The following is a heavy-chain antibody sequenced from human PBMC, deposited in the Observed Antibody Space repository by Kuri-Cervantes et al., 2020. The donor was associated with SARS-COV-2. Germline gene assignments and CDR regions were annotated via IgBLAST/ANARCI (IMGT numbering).Heavy chain of an antibody. CDR1: GFTFRGSA. CDR3: TTEGSSWYPLYYFDY. Sequence: GESLKISCAASGFTFRGSAMHWVRQASGKGLEWVGRIRSKANSYATAYAASVKGRFTISRDDSKNTAYLQMNSLKTEDTAVYYCTTEGSSWYPLYYFDYWGQGTLVTVSS. V-gene: IGHV3-73*01. D-gene: IGHD6-13*01. CDR2: IRSKANSYAT. J-gene: IGHJ4*02.